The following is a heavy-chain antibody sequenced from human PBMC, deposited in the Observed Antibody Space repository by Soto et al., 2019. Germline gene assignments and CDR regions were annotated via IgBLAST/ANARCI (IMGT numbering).Heavy chain of an antibody. CDR1: GFTFSSYA. CDR3: ARDLAADEWPSFDY. Sequence: GGSLRLSCAASGFTFSSYAMHWVRQAPGKGLEWVAVISYDGSNKYYADSVKGRFTISRDNSKNTLYLQMNSLRAEDTAVYYCARDLAADEWPSFDYWGQGTLVTVSS. D-gene: IGHD6-13*01. J-gene: IGHJ4*02. V-gene: IGHV3-30-3*01. CDR2: ISYDGSNK.